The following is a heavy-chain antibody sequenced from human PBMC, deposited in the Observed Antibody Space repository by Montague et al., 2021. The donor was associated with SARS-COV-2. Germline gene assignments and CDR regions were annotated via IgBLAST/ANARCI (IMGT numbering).Heavy chain of an antibody. Sequence: SLRLSCAASGFTFRSHTMNWVRQAPGKGLEWVSCISSSSSYIYYADSVKGRFTIFRDNAKNSLFLHMNSLRAEDTAVYYCARDGWAHYYDSSGYEENFDIWGQGTMVTVSS. CDR2: ISSSSSYI. D-gene: IGHD3-22*01. CDR3: ARDGWAHYYDSSGYEENFDI. V-gene: IGHV3-21*01. J-gene: IGHJ3*02. CDR1: GFTFRSHT.